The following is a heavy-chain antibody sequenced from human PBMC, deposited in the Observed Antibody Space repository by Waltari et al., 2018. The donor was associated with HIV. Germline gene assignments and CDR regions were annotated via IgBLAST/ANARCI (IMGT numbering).Heavy chain of an antibody. V-gene: IGHV1-2*04. CDR1: GYTFTGYY. D-gene: IGHD5-12*01. J-gene: IGHJ6*02. CDR3: AREEMATTHGHYYYGMDV. Sequence: QVQLVQSGAEVKKPGASVKVSCKASGYTFTGYYMHWLRPAPGQGLEWMGWINPNSGGTNYAQKFQGWVTMTRDTSISTAYMELSRLRSDDTAVYYCAREEMATTHGHYYYGMDVWGQGTTVTVSS. CDR2: INPNSGGT.